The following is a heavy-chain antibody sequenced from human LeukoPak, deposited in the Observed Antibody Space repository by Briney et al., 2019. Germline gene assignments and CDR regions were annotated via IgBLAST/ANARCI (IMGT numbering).Heavy chain of an antibody. V-gene: IGHV1-69*06. CDR3: ARGTGYYDSSGLVPFDY. J-gene: IGHJ4*02. D-gene: IGHD3-22*01. Sequence: SVKVSCKASGGTFSSYAISWVRQAPGQGLEWMGKIIPIFGTANYAQKFQGRVTITADKSTSTAYMELSSLRSEDTAVYYCARGTGYYDSSGLVPFDYWGQGTLVTVSS. CDR2: IIPIFGTA. CDR1: GGTFSSYA.